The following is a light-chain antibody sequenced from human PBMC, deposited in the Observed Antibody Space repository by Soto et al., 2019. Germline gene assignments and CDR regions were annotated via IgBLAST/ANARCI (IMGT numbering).Light chain of an antibody. J-gene: IGKJ2*01. V-gene: IGKV3-20*01. CDR1: QSVSNNS. CDR3: QQYGSSLYT. CDR2: GAS. Sequence: EIVLTQSPVTLSLSPGERATLSCRASQSVSNNSLAWYQQIPGQPPRLLIYGASSRTTGIPDRFSGSGSGTDFTVTLSRLEPGDFAVYYCQQYGSSLYTFGQGTKLDIK.